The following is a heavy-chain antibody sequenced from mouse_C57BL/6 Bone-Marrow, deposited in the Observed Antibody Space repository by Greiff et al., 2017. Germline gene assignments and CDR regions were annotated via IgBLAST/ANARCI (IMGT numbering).Heavy chain of an antibody. CDR1: GFTFSSYG. J-gene: IGHJ4*01. V-gene: IGHV5-6*01. CDR3: ARQLYGYDAMDY. CDR2: ISSGGSYT. Sequence: EVKLVESGGDLVKPGGSLKLSCAASGFTFSSYGMSWVRQTPDKRLEWVATISSGGSYTYYPDSVKGRFTISRDNAKNTLYLQMSSLKSEDTAMYYCARQLYGYDAMDYGGQGTSVTVSS. D-gene: IGHD1-1*02.